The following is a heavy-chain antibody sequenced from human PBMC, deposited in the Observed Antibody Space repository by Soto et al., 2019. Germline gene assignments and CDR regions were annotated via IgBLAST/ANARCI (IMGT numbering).Heavy chain of an antibody. J-gene: IGHJ5*02. D-gene: IGHD6-19*01. CDR1: GFSLSSYA. V-gene: IGHV3-23*01. CDR2: ITGASRGI. CDR3: AKTNPSRPRSGWNDWFDP. Sequence: VQLLESGGGLVQPGGSLRLSCEASGFSLSSYAMTWVRQAPGKGLDWVSTITGASRGIYYADSVAGRFIISRDTSKNRLYLHMDNLRAEDTAVYFCAKTNPSRPRSGWNDWFDPWGQGTLVTVAS.